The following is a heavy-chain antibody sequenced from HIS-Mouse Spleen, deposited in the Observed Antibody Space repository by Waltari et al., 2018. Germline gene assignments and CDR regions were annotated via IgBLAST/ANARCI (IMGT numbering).Heavy chain of an antibody. Sequence: QLQLQESGPGLVKPSETLSLTCTVSGGSISSSSYYWGWIRQPPGKGLEWIGSIYYSGSNYDNPSLKSRVTISVDTSKNQFSLKLRSVTAADTAVYYCAREIPYSSSWYDWYFDLWGRGTLVTVSS. CDR3: AREIPYSSSWYDWYFDL. V-gene: IGHV4-39*07. D-gene: IGHD6-13*01. J-gene: IGHJ2*01. CDR1: GGSISSSSYY. CDR2: IYYSGSN.